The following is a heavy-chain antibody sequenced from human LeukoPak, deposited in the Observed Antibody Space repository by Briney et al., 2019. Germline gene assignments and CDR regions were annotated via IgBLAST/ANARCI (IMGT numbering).Heavy chain of an antibody. V-gene: IGHV6-1*01. D-gene: IGHD7-27*01. CDR1: GHRVSSADAA. Sequence: PSQTLSLTCAISGHRVSSADAAWHWIRQSPSRGLEWLGRTYYRSKWYNDYALSVKSRITINPDTSKNQFSLQLNSVTPEDTAVYFCVRAPSGVHFDYWGQGTLASASS. CDR2: TYYRSKWYN. J-gene: IGHJ4*02. CDR3: VRAPSGVHFDY.